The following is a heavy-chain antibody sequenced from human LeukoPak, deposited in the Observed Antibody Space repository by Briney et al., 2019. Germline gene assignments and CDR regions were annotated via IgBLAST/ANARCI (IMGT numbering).Heavy chain of an antibody. D-gene: IGHD3-16*02. Sequence: SETLSLTCTVSGASISSSSHYWGWIRQPPGKGLEWIGSIDYSGSTNYNPSLKSRVTISVDTSKNQFSLRLSSVTAADTAVYYCARRDYDHVWGTYRRYRPFDYWGQGTLVTVSS. CDR3: ARRDYDHVWGTYRRYRPFDY. J-gene: IGHJ4*02. CDR2: IDYSGST. V-gene: IGHV4-39*01. CDR1: GASISSSSHY.